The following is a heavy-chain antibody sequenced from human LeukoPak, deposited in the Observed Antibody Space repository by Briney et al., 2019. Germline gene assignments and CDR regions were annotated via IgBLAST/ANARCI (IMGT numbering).Heavy chain of an antibody. CDR1: GYTFTSYG. Sequence: ASVRVSCKASGYTFTSYGISWVRQAPGQGLEWMGWIGAYNGNTNYAQKFQGRVTMTTDTSTSTAYMELRSLRSDDTAVYYCARLSGSYSMHYWGQGTLVTVSS. V-gene: IGHV1-18*01. CDR3: ARLSGSYSMHY. J-gene: IGHJ4*02. D-gene: IGHD1-26*01. CDR2: IGAYNGNT.